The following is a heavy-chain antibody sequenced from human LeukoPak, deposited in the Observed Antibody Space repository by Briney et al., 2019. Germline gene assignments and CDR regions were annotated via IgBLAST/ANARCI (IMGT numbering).Heavy chain of an antibody. Sequence: GGSLRLSCAVSGFTIGSHFMGWVRHLPGKGLEWVAVISYDESNKFYADSVKGRFTISRDNSKNTLYLQMNSLRTEDTAVYYCARDPTFRNYYYYYMDVWGKGTTVTVSS. CDR1: GFTIGSHF. V-gene: IGHV3-30*03. CDR3: ARDPTFRNYYYYYMDV. J-gene: IGHJ6*03. CDR2: ISYDESNK.